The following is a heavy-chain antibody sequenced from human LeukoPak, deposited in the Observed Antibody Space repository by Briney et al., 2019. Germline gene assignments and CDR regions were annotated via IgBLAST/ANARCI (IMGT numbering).Heavy chain of an antibody. D-gene: IGHD3-22*01. J-gene: IGHJ5*02. CDR1: GFTFDDYD. V-gene: IGHV3-20*04. Sequence: GGSLRLSCATSGFTFDDYDMSRVRQVTGKGPEWVSGINWNGGTTAYADSVKGRFTISRDNAKNSLYLQMNSLSAEDTALYYCARDVDSSGWRSQKWFDPWGQGTLVTVSS. CDR3: ARDVDSSGWRSQKWFDP. CDR2: INWNGGTT.